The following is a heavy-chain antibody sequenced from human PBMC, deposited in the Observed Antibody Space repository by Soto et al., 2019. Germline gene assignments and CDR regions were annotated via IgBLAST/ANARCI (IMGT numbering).Heavy chain of an antibody. V-gene: IGHV1-2*04. CDR3: ARGDSTDCSNGVCSFFYNHDMDI. Sequence: ASVKVSCKASGYSFTDYHIHWVRQAPGQGLEWLGRINPKSGGTSTAQKFQGWVTMTTDTSISTASMELTRLTSDDTAIYYCARGDSTDCSNGVCSFFYNHDMDIWGQGTTVTVSS. CDR1: GYSFTDYH. CDR2: INPKSGGT. J-gene: IGHJ6*02. D-gene: IGHD2-8*01.